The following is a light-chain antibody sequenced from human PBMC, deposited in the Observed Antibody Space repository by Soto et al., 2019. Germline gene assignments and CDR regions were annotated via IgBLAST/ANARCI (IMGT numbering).Light chain of an antibody. CDR2: QDS. CDR1: KLGDKY. CDR3: QAWDSSTACVV. Sequence: SSELTQPPSVSVSPGQTASITCSGDKLGDKYACWYQQKPGQSPVLVIYQDSKRPSGIPERFSGSNSGNTATLTISGTQAMDEADYYCQAWDSSTACVVFGGGTQLTVL. J-gene: IGLJ2*01. V-gene: IGLV3-1*01.